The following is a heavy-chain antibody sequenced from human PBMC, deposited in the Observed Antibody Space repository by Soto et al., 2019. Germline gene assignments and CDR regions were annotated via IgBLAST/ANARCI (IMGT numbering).Heavy chain of an antibody. V-gene: IGHV4-4*02. CDR3: ARGERSCCFGC. CDR2: IYHSGST. D-gene: IGHD2-15*01. J-gene: IGHJ4*02. Sequence: QVQLQESGPGLVKPSGTLSLTCAVSGGSISSSNWWSWVRQPPGKGLEWIGEIYHSGSTNYNPSLKSRVTVSVYKSKNQFSRKLSPVTAADTAVYYCARGERSCCFGCWGQGTLVTVSS. CDR1: GGSISSSNW.